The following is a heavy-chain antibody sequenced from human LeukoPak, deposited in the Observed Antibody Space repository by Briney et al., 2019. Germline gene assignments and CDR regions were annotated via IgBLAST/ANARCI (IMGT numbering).Heavy chain of an antibody. V-gene: IGHV1-69*02. D-gene: IGHD2-2*01. CDR2: IIPILGIA. Sequence: ASVKVSCKASGGTFSSYTISWVRQAPGQGLEWMGRIIPILGIANYAQKFQGRVTITADESTSTAYMELSSLRSEDTAVYYCARALVPAAYSHSDYWGLGTLVTVSS. CDR3: ARALVPAAYSHSDY. CDR1: GGTFSSYT. J-gene: IGHJ4*02.